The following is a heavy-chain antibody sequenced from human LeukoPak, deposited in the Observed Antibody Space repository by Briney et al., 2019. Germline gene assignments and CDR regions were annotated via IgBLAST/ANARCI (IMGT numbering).Heavy chain of an antibody. D-gene: IGHD3-22*01. CDR3: ARLVVITRYFDY. J-gene: IGHJ4*02. V-gene: IGHV4-4*07. CDR1: GGSIISYY. CDR2: IYASGST. Sequence: PSETLSLTCSVSGGSIISYYWNWIRQPAGKGLEWVGRIYASGSTNYNPSLKSRVTISMDKSKNQFSLKLSSVTAADTAVYYCARLVVITRYFDYWGQGTLVTVSS.